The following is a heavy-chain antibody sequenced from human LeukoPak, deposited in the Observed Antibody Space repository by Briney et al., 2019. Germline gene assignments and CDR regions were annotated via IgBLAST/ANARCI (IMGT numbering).Heavy chain of an antibody. J-gene: IGHJ5*02. CDR1: GYTFTDYY. CDR3: ARTEYAATWFDP. Sequence: ASVKVSCKTSGYTFTDYYIHWVRQAPGQGPECIGWINPKNGDTNYAQKFQGRVTMTGNTSINTAYMDLNRLRSDDTAVYYCARTEYAATWFDPWGQGTLVTVSS. CDR2: INPKNGDT. D-gene: IGHD5-24*01. V-gene: IGHV1-2*02.